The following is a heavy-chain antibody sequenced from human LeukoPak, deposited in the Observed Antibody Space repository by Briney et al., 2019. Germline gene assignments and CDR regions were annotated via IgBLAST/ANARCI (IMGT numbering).Heavy chain of an antibody. V-gene: IGHV4-61*02. CDR3: ARWEENWFDP. D-gene: IGHD1-26*01. CDR1: GGSISSGSYY. CDR2: IYTSGST. J-gene: IGHJ5*02. Sequence: SETLSLTCTVSGGSISSGSYYWSWIRQPAGKGLEWIGRIYTSGSTNYNPSLKSRVTISVDTSKNLFSLKLSSVTAADTAVYYRARWEENWFDPWGQGTLVTVSS.